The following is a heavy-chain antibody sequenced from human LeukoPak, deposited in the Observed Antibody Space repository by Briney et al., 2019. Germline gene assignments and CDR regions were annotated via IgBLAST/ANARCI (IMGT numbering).Heavy chain of an antibody. D-gene: IGHD2/OR15-2a*01. CDR3: ARGGTAEYYIYFAY. CDR1: AYTFTAYY. Sequence: ASVKVSCKTSAYTFTAYYIHWVRQAPGQGLEWMGWINPYSGTTNYAQNFQGRVTMTRDTSISTAYMGLSSLISDGTAVYFCARGGTAEYYIYFAYWGQGSLVIVSS. J-gene: IGHJ4*02. CDR2: INPYSGTT. V-gene: IGHV1-2*02.